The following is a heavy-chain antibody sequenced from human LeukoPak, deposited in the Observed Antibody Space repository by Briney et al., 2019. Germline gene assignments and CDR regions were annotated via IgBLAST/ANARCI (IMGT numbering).Heavy chain of an antibody. CDR1: GYTFTSYD. D-gene: IGHD1-26*01. Sequence: ASVKVSCKASGYTFTSYDINWVRQATGQGLEWMGWINPNSGGTNYAQKFQGRVTMTRDTSISTAYMELSRLRSDDTAVYYCARVAKGEWELLGGFDYWGQGTLVTVSS. V-gene: IGHV1-2*02. CDR3: ARVAKGEWELLGGFDY. J-gene: IGHJ4*02. CDR2: INPNSGGT.